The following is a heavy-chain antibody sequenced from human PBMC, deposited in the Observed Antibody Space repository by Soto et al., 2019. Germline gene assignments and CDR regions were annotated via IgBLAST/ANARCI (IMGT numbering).Heavy chain of an antibody. J-gene: IGHJ4*02. V-gene: IGHV3-23*01. CDR2: LSGSGGST. CDR1: GFTFSAYA. Sequence: GGSLRLSCAASGFTFSAYAMSWVRQAPGKGLEWVSGLSGSGGSTYYADSVKGRFTISRDTSKNTLYLQMNSLRAEDTAVYYCAKGRYYDYTWGSYPNPPEFWGQGTLVTVSS. D-gene: IGHD3-16*02. CDR3: AKGRYYDYTWGSYPNPPEF.